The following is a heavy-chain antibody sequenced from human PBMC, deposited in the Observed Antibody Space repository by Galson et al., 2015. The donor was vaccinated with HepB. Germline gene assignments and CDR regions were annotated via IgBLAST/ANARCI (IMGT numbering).Heavy chain of an antibody. CDR1: GFTFSSYG. J-gene: IGHJ2*01. CDR3: ARGKTPTPETDWYFDL. D-gene: IGHD4-23*01. V-gene: IGHV3-33*01. Sequence: SLRLSCAASGFTFSSYGMHWVRQAPGKGLEWVAVIWYDGSNKYYADSVKGRFTISRDNSKNTLYLQMNSLRAEDTAVYYCARGKTPTPETDWYFDLWGRGTLVTVSS. CDR2: IWYDGSNK.